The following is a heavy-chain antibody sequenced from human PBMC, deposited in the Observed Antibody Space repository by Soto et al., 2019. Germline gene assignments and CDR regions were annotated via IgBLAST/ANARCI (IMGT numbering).Heavy chain of an antibody. D-gene: IGHD2-2*02. CDR3: ARDIVVVPAAIQGDYYYYGMDV. V-gene: IGHV1-69*13. CDR1: GDTFSSYA. Sequence: GASVKVSCKASGDTFSSYAISWVRQAPGQGLEWMGGIIPIFGTANYAQKFQGRVTITADESTSTAYMELSSLRSEDTAVYYCARDIVVVPAAIQGDYYYYGMDVWGQGTTVTVSS. CDR2: IIPIFGTA. J-gene: IGHJ6*02.